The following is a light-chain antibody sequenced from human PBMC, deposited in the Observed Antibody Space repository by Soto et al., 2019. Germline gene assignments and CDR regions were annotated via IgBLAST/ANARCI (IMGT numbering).Light chain of an antibody. CDR3: SSYTSSSTVV. CDR1: SSDVGCYNY. Sequence: QSALTQPASVSGSPGQSITISCTGTSSDVGCYNYVSWYQQHPGKDPKLMIYDVSNRPSGVSNRFSGAKSGNTASLTISGLQAEDEVDYYCSSYTSSSTVVFGGGTKLTVL. J-gene: IGLJ2*01. CDR2: DVS. V-gene: IGLV2-14*01.